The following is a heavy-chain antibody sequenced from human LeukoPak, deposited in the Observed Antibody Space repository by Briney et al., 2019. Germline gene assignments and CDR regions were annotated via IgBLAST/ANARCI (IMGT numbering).Heavy chain of an antibody. J-gene: IGHJ4*02. CDR1: GYTFTSYG. CDR2: ISAYNGNT. V-gene: IGHV1-18*01. D-gene: IGHD6-19*01. CDR3: AKAIRSVAGPLTFDY. Sequence: ASVTVSCKASGYTFTSYGISWVRQAPGQGLEWMGWISAYNGNTNYAQKLQGRVTMTTDTSTSTAYMALRSLRSDDTAVYYCAKAIRSVAGPLTFDYWGQGTLVTVSS.